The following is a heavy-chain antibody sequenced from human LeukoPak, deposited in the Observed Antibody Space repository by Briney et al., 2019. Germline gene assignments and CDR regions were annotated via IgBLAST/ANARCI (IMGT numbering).Heavy chain of an antibody. CDR1: GGSISSGGYS. J-gene: IGHJ4*02. CDR3: ARLVPGIAAAGEQLEEEY. V-gene: IGHV4-30-4*07. CDR2: IYYSGST. D-gene: IGHD6-13*01. Sequence: RPSQTLSLTCAVSGGSISSGGYSWSWIRQPPGKGLEWIGYIYYSGSTNYNPSLKSRVTISVDTSKNQFSLKLSSVTAADTAVYYCARLVPGIAAAGEQLEEEYWGQGTLVTVSS.